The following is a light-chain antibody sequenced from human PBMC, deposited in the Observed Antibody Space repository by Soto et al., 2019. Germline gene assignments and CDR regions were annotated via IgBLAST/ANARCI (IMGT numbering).Light chain of an antibody. CDR1: QSVSNN. J-gene: IGKJ1*01. V-gene: IGKV3-15*01. CDR3: QQYNNWWT. Sequence: EIVMTQSPATLSVSPGERATLSCRASQSVSNNFAWYQKKPGQAPRLLIYGASTRATGIPARFSGSGSETEFTLTISRLQSEDFAVYYCQQYNNWWTFGQGTKVEIK. CDR2: GAS.